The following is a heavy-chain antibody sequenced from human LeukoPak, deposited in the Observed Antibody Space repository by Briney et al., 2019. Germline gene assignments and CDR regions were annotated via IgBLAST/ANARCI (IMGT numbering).Heavy chain of an antibody. J-gene: IGHJ3*02. CDR3: ARDGGAVAGTVDAFDI. CDR2: IKQDGSEK. CDR1: GFTFSSYW. D-gene: IGHD6-19*01. V-gene: IGHV3-7*01. Sequence: GGSLRLSCAASGFTFSSYWMSWVRQAPGKGLEWVANIKQDGSEKYYVDSVKGRFTISRDNAKNSLYLQMNSLRAEDTAVYYCARDGGAVAGTVDAFDIWGQGTMVTVSS.